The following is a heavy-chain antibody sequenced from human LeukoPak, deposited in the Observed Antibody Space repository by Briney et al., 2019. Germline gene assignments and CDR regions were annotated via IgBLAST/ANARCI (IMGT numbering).Heavy chain of an antibody. Sequence: ASVKVSCKASGYTFTGYYMHWVRQAPGQGLEWMGWINPNSGGTNYAQKFQGRVTMTRDTSISTAYMELSRLRSDDTAVYYCARDLPSLEWLNIGWNPDDYWGQGTLVTVSS. CDR3: ARDLPSLEWLNIGWNPDDY. D-gene: IGHD3-3*01. CDR1: GYTFTGYY. CDR2: INPNSGGT. J-gene: IGHJ4*02. V-gene: IGHV1-2*02.